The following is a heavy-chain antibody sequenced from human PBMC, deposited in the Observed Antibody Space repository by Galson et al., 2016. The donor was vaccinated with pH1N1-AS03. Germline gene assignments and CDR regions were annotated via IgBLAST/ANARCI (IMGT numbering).Heavy chain of an antibody. CDR1: GFTFSSYA. J-gene: IGHJ4*02. CDR3: ARVPVSYANYWFPPPDY. CDR2: ISGNGFST. D-gene: IGHD4/OR15-4a*01. V-gene: IGHV3-64*01. Sequence: SLRLSCAASGFTFSSYAMFWVRQAPGKGLEYVSAISGNGFSTYYASSVKDRFTISRDNSKNTLFLQMGSLSPEDMAVYYCARVPVSYANYWFPPPDYWGQGTLVTVSS.